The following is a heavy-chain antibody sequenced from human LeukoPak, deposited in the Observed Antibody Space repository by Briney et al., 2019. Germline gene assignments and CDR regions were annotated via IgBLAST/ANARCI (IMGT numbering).Heavy chain of an antibody. V-gene: IGHV4-61*02. Sequence: SETLSLTCTVSGGSISSGSYYWSWIRQPAGKGLEWIGRIYTSGSTNYNPSLKSRVTISVDTSKNQFSLKLSSVTAADTAVYYCARDRTYYDFWSAASRGAFDIWGQGTMVTVSS. CDR1: GGSISSGSYY. J-gene: IGHJ3*02. CDR3: ARDRTYYDFWSAASRGAFDI. D-gene: IGHD3-3*01. CDR2: IYTSGST.